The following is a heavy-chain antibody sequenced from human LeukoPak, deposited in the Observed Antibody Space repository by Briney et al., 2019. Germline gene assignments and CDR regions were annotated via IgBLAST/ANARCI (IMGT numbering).Heavy chain of an antibody. V-gene: IGHV3-30*01. Sequence: TGGSLRLSCAASGFTFSSYAMHWVRQAPGKGLEWVAVISYDGSNKYYADSVKGRFTISRDNSKNTLYLQMNSLRAEDTAVYYCARGPQLRLGPKPLDYWGQGTLVTVSS. D-gene: IGHD5-12*01. CDR1: GFTFSSYA. CDR2: ISYDGSNK. J-gene: IGHJ4*02. CDR3: ARGPQLRLGPKPLDY.